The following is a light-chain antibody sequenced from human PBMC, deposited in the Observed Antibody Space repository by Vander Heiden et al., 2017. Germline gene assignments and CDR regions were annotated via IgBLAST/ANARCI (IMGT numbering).Light chain of an antibody. J-gene: IGKJ1*01. CDR2: DAS. CDR1: QGIRGD. CDR3: LQHNSFPWT. V-gene: IGKV1-17*01. Sequence: DIQMTQSPSSLSASVGDRVTITCRASQGIRGDVGWYQQKPGKAPERLMFDASSSQSGVPSRFSGSDSGTEFSLTISSLQPEDSATYYCLQHNSFPWTFGQGTKVEIK.